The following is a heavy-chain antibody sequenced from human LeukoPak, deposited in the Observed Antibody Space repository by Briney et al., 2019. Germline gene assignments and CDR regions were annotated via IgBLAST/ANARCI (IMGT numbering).Heavy chain of an antibody. V-gene: IGHV3-15*01. CDR1: GFTFSNAW. J-gene: IGHJ4*02. D-gene: IGHD3-16*01. CDR3: VWHYFDY. Sequence: GGSLRLSCATSGFTFSNAWMSWARQAPGKGLEWVGRIKNKADGGTTDYTVPVKGRFTISGDDAKNTLYLQMDSLISEDTAIYYCVWHYFDYWGQGALVTVSS. CDR2: IKNKADGGTT.